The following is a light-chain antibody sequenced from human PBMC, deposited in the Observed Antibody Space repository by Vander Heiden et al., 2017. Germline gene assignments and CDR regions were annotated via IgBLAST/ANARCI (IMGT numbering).Light chain of an antibody. CDR2: DVS. V-gene: IGLV2-14*03. CDR1: SNNIGAYNY. CDR3: SSYTTSSTYV. Sequence: QSALTQPASVSGSPGQSITISCTGSSNNIGAYNYVCWYQHHPGKAPKLMLFDVSNRPSGISNRFSGSKSGNPASLTISGLQAEDEADYYCSSYTTSSTYVFGTGTKVTVL. J-gene: IGLJ1*01.